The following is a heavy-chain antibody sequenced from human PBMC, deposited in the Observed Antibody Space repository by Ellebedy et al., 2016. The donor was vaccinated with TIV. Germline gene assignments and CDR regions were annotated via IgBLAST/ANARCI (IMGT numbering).Heavy chain of an antibody. D-gene: IGHD6-19*01. J-gene: IGHJ4*02. CDR3: TKEGAEAGRPAYLSYDH. CDR2: ISSHGQTT. V-gene: IGHV3-30*04. CDR1: GFTFSSYA. Sequence: GESLKISCAASGFTFSSYAMRWVRQAPGKGLEWVAVISSHGQTTYYADSVKGRFTISRDNSKDTLDLQMNSLRPEDTAVYYCTKEGAEAGRPAYLSYDHWGQGTLVTVSS.